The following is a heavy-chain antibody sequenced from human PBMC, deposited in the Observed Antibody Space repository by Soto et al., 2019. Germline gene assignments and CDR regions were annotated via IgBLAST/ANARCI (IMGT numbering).Heavy chain of an antibody. CDR2: ISYDGSNK. CDR3: ASGDAYCGGDCYSSGSVFDY. CDR1: GFTFSSYA. Sequence: HGGSMRLSCAASGFTFSSYAMHWVRQAPGKGLEWVAVISYDGSNKYYADSVKGRFTISRDNSKNTLYLQMNSLRAEDTAVYYCASGDAYCGGDCYSSGSVFDYWGQGTLVTVSS. J-gene: IGHJ4*02. V-gene: IGHV3-30-3*01. D-gene: IGHD2-21*02.